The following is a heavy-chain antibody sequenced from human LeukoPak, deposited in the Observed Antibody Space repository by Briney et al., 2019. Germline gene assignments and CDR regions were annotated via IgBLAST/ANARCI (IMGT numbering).Heavy chain of an antibody. V-gene: IGHV3-13*01. CDR3: AREGPTVGSKWDNWYFDL. Sequence: GGSLRLSCAASGFTFSSSDMHWVRQAPGKGLEWVSAIGIAGDTYYPVSVKGRFTISRENAKNSLYLQMNSLRPGDTAVYYCAREGPTVGSKWDNWYFDLWGRGTLVTVSS. CDR2: IGIAGDT. J-gene: IGHJ2*01. D-gene: IGHD1-26*01. CDR1: GFTFSSSD.